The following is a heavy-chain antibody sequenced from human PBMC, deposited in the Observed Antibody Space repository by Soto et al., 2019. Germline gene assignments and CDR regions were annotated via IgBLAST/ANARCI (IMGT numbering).Heavy chain of an antibody. CDR2: ISTYNGNT. CDR3: ARGRYDFWSGYYRVAAFDI. Sequence: ASVKVSCKASGYTFTIYGISCVLQSPVQWREWLGWISTYNGNTNYAQKLQGRVTMTTDTSTSTAYMELRSLRSDDTAVYYCARGRYDFWSGYYRVAAFDIWGQGTMVTVSS. D-gene: IGHD3-3*01. J-gene: IGHJ3*02. CDR1: GYTFTIYG. V-gene: IGHV1-18*04.